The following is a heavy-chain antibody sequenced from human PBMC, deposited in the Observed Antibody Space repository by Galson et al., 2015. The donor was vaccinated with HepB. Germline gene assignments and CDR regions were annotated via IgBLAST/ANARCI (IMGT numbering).Heavy chain of an antibody. V-gene: IGHV3-53*04. CDR3: ARAGHYYDSSGYSYYPFDY. J-gene: IGHJ4*02. CDR1: GFTVSSNY. Sequence: SLRLSCAASGFTVSSNYMSWVRQAPGKGLEWVSVIYSGGSTYYADSVKGRFTISRHNSKNTLYLQMNSLRAEDTAVYYCARAGHYYDSSGYSYYPFDYWGQGTLVTVSS. CDR2: IYSGGST. D-gene: IGHD3-22*01.